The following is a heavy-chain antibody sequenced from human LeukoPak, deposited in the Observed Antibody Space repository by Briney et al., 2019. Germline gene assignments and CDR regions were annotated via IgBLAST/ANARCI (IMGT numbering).Heavy chain of an antibody. CDR3: ARDYPRDYDFWSGLIGY. D-gene: IGHD3-3*01. CDR2: IIPILGIA. V-gene: IGHV1-69*04. CDR1: GGTFSSYA. Sequence: ASVKVSRKASGGTFSSYAISWVRQAPGRGLEWMGGIIPILGIANYAQKFQGRVTITADKSTSTAYMELSSLRSEDTAVYYCARDYPRDYDFWSGLIGYWGQGTLVTVSS. J-gene: IGHJ4*02.